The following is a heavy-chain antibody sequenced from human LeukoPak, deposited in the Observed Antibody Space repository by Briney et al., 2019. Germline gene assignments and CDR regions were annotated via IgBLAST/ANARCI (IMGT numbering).Heavy chain of an antibody. J-gene: IGHJ4*02. CDR3: ASSIAVSGGLDY. CDR1: GFTFSRYG. V-gene: IGHV3-30*02. CDR2: IRFDGSTK. Sequence: PGGSLRLSCAASGFTFSRYGMHWVRQAPGKGLEWVAFIRFDGSTKHRVDSVKGRFTISRENSKSTLYLQMNSLRVEDTAVYYCASSIAVSGGLDYWGQGTLVTVSS. D-gene: IGHD6-19*01.